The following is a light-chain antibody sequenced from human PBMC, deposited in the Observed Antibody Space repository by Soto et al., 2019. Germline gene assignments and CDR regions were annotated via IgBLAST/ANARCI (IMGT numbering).Light chain of an antibody. V-gene: IGLV2-14*01. CDR1: RSDVGGYNY. Sequence: QSVLTQPASVSGSPGQSSTISCTGTRSDVGGYNYVSWYQQHPGKAPKLMIYDVSNRPSGVSNRFSGSKSGNTASLTISGLQAEDEADYYCSSYTSSSTLVFGGGTKLTVL. CDR3: SSYTSSSTLV. J-gene: IGLJ2*01. CDR2: DVS.